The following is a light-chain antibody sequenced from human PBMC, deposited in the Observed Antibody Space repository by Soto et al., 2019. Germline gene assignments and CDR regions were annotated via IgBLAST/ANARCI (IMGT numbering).Light chain of an antibody. J-gene: IGKJ5*01. Sequence: EIVMTQSPATLSVSPGDSATLSFRASQSFSNNLAWYHQKPGQAPRVLIYGASIRATGVPARFSGTGSGTDFTLTINNLEPEDFAVYYCQVRTNWSIAFGRGTRLEI. V-gene: IGKV3-11*01. CDR3: QVRTNWSIA. CDR2: GAS. CDR1: QSFSNN.